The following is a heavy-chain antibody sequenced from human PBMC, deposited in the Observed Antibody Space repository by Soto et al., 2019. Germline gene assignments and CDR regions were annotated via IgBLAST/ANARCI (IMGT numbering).Heavy chain of an antibody. CDR1: GGSISSTSW. J-gene: IGHJ4*02. CDR2: IHHDGSS. CDR3: ARKWFGEPHKFDY. V-gene: IGHV4-4*02. D-gene: IGHD3-10*01. Sequence: QVQLQESGQGLVKPSGTLSLTCAVSGGSISSTSWWSWVRQPPGKGLEWIGEIHHDGSSNYNPSLKSRVTISVDKSKNQFSLKVNSVTAADTAVYYCARKWFGEPHKFDYWGQGALVTVSS.